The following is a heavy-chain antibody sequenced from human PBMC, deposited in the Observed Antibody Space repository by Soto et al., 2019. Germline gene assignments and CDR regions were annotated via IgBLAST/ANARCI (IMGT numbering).Heavy chain of an antibody. CDR3: ARVPYDFWSGYPIEY. J-gene: IGHJ4*02. D-gene: IGHD3-3*01. Sequence: ASVKVSCKASGYTFTGYYMHWVRQAPGQGLEWMGWINPNSGGTNYAQKFQGRVTMTGDTSISTAYMELSRLRSDDTAVYYCARVPYDFWSGYPIEYWGQGTLVTVSS. V-gene: IGHV1-2*02. CDR1: GYTFTGYY. CDR2: INPNSGGT.